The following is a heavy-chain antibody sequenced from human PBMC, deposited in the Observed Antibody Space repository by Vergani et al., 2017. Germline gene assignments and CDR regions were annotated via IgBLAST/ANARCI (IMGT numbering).Heavy chain of an antibody. D-gene: IGHD2-21*01. J-gene: IGHJ4*02. Sequence: EVQLVESGGGLVQSGGSLRLSCEVSGFNFSRYWMTWVRQAPGKGLEWVANINQDGSEKNYVDSVKGRFTISRENAKNSLYLQINSLRAEDTAVFYCAREEYCGGDCSSYFEYWGQGILVTVSS. V-gene: IGHV3-7*01. CDR3: AREEYCGGDCSSYFEY. CDR1: GFNFSRYW. CDR2: INQDGSEK.